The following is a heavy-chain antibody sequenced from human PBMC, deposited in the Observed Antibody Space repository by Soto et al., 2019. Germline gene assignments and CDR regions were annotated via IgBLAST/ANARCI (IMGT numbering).Heavy chain of an antibody. D-gene: IGHD1-20*01. CDR1: GYTFTGYY. Sequence: ASVKVSCKASGYTFTGYYMHWVRQAPGQGLEWMGWINPNSGGTNYAQKFQGWVNMTRETSISTAYMELSRLRSDDTAVYYCARGITGTSHMDVWGKGTTVTVSS. V-gene: IGHV1-2*04. CDR3: ARGITGTSHMDV. CDR2: INPNSGGT. J-gene: IGHJ6*03.